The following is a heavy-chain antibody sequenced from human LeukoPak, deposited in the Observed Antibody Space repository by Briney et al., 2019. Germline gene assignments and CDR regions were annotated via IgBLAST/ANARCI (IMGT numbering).Heavy chain of an antibody. CDR2: TNHSGST. CDR3: ARGTPYYDFWSGYLYYYYMDV. Sequence: PSETLSLTCAVYGGSFSGYYWSWIRQPPGKGLEWIGETNHSGSTNYNPSLKSRVTISVDTSKNQFSLKPSSATAADTAVYYCARGTPYYDFWSGYLYYYYMDVWGKGTTVTVSS. D-gene: IGHD3-3*01. V-gene: IGHV4-34*01. J-gene: IGHJ6*03. CDR1: GGSFSGYY.